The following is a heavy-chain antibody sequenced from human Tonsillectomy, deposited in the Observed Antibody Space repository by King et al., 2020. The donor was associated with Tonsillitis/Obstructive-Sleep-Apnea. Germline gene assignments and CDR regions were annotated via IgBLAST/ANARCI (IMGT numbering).Heavy chain of an antibody. D-gene: IGHD3-22*01. Sequence: VQLVESGGALVQPGGSLRLSCAASGFTFSNSDMNWVRQAPGKGLEWLSFIRKTGLSIYYADSVRGRFTISRDNAKNSLFLQMNGLRAEDTAVYYCAADREYYDNVGFTHYLSFNYWGRGTLVTVSS. CDR3: AADREYYDNVGFTHYLSFNY. V-gene: IGHV3-48*03. J-gene: IGHJ4*02. CDR2: IRKTGLSI. CDR1: GFTFSNSD.